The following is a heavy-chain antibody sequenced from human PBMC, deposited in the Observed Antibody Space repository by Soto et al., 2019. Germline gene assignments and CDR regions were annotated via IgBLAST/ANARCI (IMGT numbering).Heavy chain of an antibody. V-gene: IGHV1-69*02. CDR2: IIPILGIA. D-gene: IGHD1-26*01. CDR1: GGTFSSYT. J-gene: IGHJ4*02. Sequence: ASVKVSCKASGGTFSSYTISWVRQAPGQGLEWMGRIIPILGIANYAQKFQGRVTITADKSTSTAYMELSSLRSEDTAVYYCATPLRGLQWELLDYWGQGTLVTVSS. CDR3: ATPLRGLQWELLDY.